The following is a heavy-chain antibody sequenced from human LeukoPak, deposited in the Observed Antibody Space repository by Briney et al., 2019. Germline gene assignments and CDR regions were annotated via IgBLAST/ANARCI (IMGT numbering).Heavy chain of an antibody. D-gene: IGHD4-23*01. CDR2: ISSSSSTI. CDR1: GFTFSSYS. V-gene: IGHV3-48*01. Sequence: GGSLRLSCAASGFTFSSYSMNWVRQAPGKGLEWVSYISSSSSTIYYADSVKGRFTISRDNAKNSLYLQMNSLRAEDTAVYYCARANGGPLRGSNWFDPWGQGTLVTVSS. J-gene: IGHJ5*02. CDR3: ARANGGPLRGSNWFDP.